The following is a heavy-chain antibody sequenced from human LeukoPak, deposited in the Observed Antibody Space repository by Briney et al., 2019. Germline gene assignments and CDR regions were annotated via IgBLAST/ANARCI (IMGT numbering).Heavy chain of an antibody. CDR2: VNAGNGNT. CDR1: GYTFTSYA. V-gene: IGHV1-3*03. CDR3: ARGTSSIAAPGGY. J-gene: IGHJ4*02. Sequence: GASVKVSCKASGYTFTSYAMHWVRQAPGQRLEWMGWVNAGNGNTKYSQEFQGRVTITRDTSASTAYMEPSSLRSEDMAVYYCARGTSSIAAPGGYWGQGTLVTVSS. D-gene: IGHD6-6*01.